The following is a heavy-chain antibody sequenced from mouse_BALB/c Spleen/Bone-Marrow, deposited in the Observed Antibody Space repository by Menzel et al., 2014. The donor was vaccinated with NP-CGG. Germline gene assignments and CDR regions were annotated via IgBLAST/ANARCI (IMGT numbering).Heavy chain of an antibody. V-gene: IGHV1-82*01. D-gene: IGHD2-1*01. Sequence: QVQLQQSGPELVKPGASVKISCKASGYAFSSSWMNWVKQRPGQGHEWIGRIXPGDGDTNYNEKFKGKATLTADKSSSTAYMQLSSLTSVDSAVYFCVRGGNYRFDYWGQGTTLTVSS. J-gene: IGHJ2*01. CDR1: GYAFSSSW. CDR2: IXPGDGDT. CDR3: VRGGNYRFDY.